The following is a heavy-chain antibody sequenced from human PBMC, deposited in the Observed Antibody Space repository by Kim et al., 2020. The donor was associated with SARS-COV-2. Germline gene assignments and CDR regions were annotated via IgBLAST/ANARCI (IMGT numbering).Heavy chain of an antibody. D-gene: IGHD3-22*01. Sequence: SPKSRVTISVDTAKNQFSLKLSSVTAADTAVYYCARLNYYDSSGYYEFDYWGQGTLVTVSS. V-gene: IGHV4-39*01. J-gene: IGHJ4*02. CDR3: ARLNYYDSSGYYEFDY.